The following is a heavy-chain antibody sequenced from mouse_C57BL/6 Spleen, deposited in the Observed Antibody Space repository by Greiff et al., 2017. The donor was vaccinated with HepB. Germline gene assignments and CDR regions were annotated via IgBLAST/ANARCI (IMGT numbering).Heavy chain of an antibody. CDR1: GYTFTDYY. Sequence: EVQLQQSGPVLVKPGASVKMSCKASGYTFTDYYMNWVKQSHGKSLEWIGVINPYNGGTSSNQKFKGKATLTVDKSSSTAYMELNSLTSEDSAVYYCARGANYGSSPYAMDYWGQGTSVTVSS. J-gene: IGHJ4*01. CDR2: INPYNGGT. V-gene: IGHV1-19*01. D-gene: IGHD1-1*01. CDR3: ARGANYGSSPYAMDY.